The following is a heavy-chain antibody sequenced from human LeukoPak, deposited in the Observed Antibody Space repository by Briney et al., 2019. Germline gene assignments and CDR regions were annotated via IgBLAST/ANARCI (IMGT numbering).Heavy chain of an antibody. J-gene: IGHJ4*02. Sequence: EPGGSLRLSCAASGFTFSTYAMHWVRQTPGKGLEWVSLISYDGTIKYYADSVKGRFTISRDNSKNTLYLQMNRLRAEDMAVYFCARGPPRDFDTSGFYYNYWGQGILVTVSS. V-gene: IGHV3-30*04. D-gene: IGHD3-22*01. CDR2: ISYDGTIK. CDR3: ARGPPRDFDTSGFYYNY. CDR1: GFTFSTYA.